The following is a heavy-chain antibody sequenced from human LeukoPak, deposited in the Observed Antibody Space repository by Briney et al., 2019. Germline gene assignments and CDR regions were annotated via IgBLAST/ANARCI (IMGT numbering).Heavy chain of an antibody. V-gene: IGHV3-30*14. J-gene: IGHJ4*02. Sequence: GRSLRLSCAASKFTFSTFAMHWVRQAPGKGLEWVALTSSDGSSKYYTDSVKGRFTISRDNSKNTLYLQMGSLRAEDMAVYYCAREASIVVRCSDYWGQGTLVTVSS. CDR3: AREASIVVRCSDY. CDR2: TSSDGSSK. D-gene: IGHD6-6*01. CDR1: KFTFSTFA.